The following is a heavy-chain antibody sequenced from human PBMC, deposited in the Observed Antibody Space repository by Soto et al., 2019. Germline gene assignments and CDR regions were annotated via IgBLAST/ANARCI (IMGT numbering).Heavy chain of an antibody. V-gene: IGHV5-51*01. CDR1: GYSFTSYW. D-gene: IGHD6-6*01. CDR2: IYPGDSDT. Sequence: GESLKISCKGSGYSFTSYWIGWVRQMPGKGLEWMGIIYPGDSDTRYSPSFQGQVTISADKSISTAYLQWSSLKASDTAMYYCARDVEYSSSGDYYYGMHVWGQGTTVTVS. J-gene: IGHJ6*02. CDR3: ARDVEYSSSGDYYYGMHV.